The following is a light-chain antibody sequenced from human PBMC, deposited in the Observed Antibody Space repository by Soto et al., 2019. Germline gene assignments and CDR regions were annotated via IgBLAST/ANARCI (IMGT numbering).Light chain of an antibody. V-gene: IGKV3-20*01. CDR3: QQYGSSSWT. J-gene: IGKJ1*01. CDR1: QSVSSSY. Sequence: EIVLTQSPGTLALSPGERATLSCRASQSVSSSYLAWYQQKPGQAPRLLIYGASSRATGIPDRFSGSGSGTDFTLTISRLEPEHFAVYYCQQYGSSSWTFGQGTTVEI. CDR2: GAS.